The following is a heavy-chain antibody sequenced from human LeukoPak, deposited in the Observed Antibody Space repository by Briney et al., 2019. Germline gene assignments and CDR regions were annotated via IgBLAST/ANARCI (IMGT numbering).Heavy chain of an antibody. D-gene: IGHD5-12*01. V-gene: IGHV4-34*01. J-gene: IGHJ4*02. CDR2: INHSGST. Sequence: KPSETLSLTCAVYGGAFRGYYWSWIRQPPGKGVGWIGEINHSGSTNYNPSLKSRVTISVDTSKNQFSLKLSSVTAADTAVYYCARMGGYGRWLRPGAVGYWGQGTLVTVSS. CDR1: GGAFRGYY. CDR3: ARMGGYGRWLRPGAVGY.